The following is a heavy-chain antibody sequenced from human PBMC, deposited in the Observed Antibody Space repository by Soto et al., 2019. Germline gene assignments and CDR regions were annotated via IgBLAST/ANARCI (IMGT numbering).Heavy chain of an antibody. D-gene: IGHD1-26*01. CDR2: LYTGTDT. Sequence: GGSLRLSCAASGFTVSSTYLTWVRQAPGKGLEWVAILYTGTDTVYADSVKGRFTISRDSSKNTFYLQMNSLRAEHTAMYFCPRSRYTGTYSGRFLHYWRQGSLVAFSS. V-gene: IGHV3-53*01. CDR1: GFTVSSTY. J-gene: IGHJ4*02. CDR3: PRSRYTGTYSGRFLHY.